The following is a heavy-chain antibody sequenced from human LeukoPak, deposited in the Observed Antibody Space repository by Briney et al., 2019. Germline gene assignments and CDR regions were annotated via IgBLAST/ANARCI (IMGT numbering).Heavy chain of an antibody. Sequence: PGGSLRLSCAASGFTFSTYGMDWVRQAPGKGLEWVSGIVGSGGTTYYADSVKGRFTISRDNSKNTLYLRMNSLRAEDTAVYYCARGPSGYHNTGGQGTLVTVSS. J-gene: IGHJ4*02. CDR1: GFTFSTYG. CDR3: ARGPSGYHNT. D-gene: IGHD5-12*01. CDR2: IVGSGGTT. V-gene: IGHV3-23*01.